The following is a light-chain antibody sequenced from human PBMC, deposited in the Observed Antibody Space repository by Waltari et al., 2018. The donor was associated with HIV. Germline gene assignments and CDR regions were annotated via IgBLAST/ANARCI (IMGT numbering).Light chain of an antibody. CDR2: RNN. CDR3: SAWDSRRRAWV. CDR1: RQTVGYQA. Sequence: QSGLSQPPSLSTRLRPTATLPSPANRQTVGYQAPTWLQQHQGHPPKPLSDRNNNRPSGISERLSASRVGNTASLTITGLQPEEEAEYYCSAWDSRRRAWVFGGGTKLTVL. J-gene: IGLJ3*02. V-gene: IGLV10-54*01.